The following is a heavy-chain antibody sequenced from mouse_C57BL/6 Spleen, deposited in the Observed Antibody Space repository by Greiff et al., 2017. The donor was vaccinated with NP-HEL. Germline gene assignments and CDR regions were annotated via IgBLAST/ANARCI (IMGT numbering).Heavy chain of an antibody. V-gene: IGHV1-69*01. J-gene: IGHJ2*01. Sequence: VQLQQSGAELVMPGASVKLSCKASGYTFTSYWMHWVKQRPGQGLEWIGEIDPSDSYTNYNQKFKGKSTLTVDKSSSTAYMQLSSLTSEDSAVYYCAREGRMATVVATLDYWGQGTTLTVSS. CDR1: GYTFTSYW. CDR3: AREGRMATVVATLDY. CDR2: IDPSDSYT. D-gene: IGHD1-1*01.